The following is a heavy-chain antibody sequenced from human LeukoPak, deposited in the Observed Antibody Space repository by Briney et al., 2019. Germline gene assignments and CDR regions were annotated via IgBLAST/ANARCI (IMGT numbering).Heavy chain of an antibody. CDR2: INHSGST. CDR1: GGSFSGYY. CDR3: ASTYGDYAYMKDY. D-gene: IGHD4-17*01. J-gene: IGHJ4*02. V-gene: IGHV4-34*01. Sequence: SETLSLTCAVCGGSFSGYYWSWIRQPPGKGLEWIGEINHSGSTNYNPSLKSRVTISVDTSKSQFSLKLSSVTAADTAVYYCASTYGDYAYMKDYWGQGTLVTVSS.